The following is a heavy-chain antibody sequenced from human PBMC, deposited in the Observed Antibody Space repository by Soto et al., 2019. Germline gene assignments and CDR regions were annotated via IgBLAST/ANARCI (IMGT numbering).Heavy chain of an antibody. CDR2: ISSSSSYT. Sequence: QVQLVESGGGLVKPGGSLRLSCAASGFTFSDYYMSWIRQAPGKGLEWVSYISSSSSYTNYADSVKGRFTISRDNAKNSLYLQMNSLRAEDTAVYYCARAEWAVAGTDYWGQGTLVTVSS. V-gene: IGHV3-11*06. J-gene: IGHJ4*02. CDR3: ARAEWAVAGTDY. D-gene: IGHD6-19*01. CDR1: GFTFSDYY.